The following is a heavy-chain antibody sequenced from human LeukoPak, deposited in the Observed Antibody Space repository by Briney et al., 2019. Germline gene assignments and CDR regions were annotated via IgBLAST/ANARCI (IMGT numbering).Heavy chain of an antibody. Sequence: KPSETXXLXXTXXGGSISSYXWSWIRQPAGKGLXWXGRIXTSGSTNYNPSLKSGVTISVDKSKKQFSRKRSSVTAADTAVYYCARDRGVRGREKLESWFDPWGQGTLVTVSS. CDR1: GGSISSYX. V-gene: IGHV4-4*07. CDR2: IXTSGST. CDR3: ARDRGVRGREKLESWFDP. J-gene: IGHJ5*02. D-gene: IGHD3-10*01.